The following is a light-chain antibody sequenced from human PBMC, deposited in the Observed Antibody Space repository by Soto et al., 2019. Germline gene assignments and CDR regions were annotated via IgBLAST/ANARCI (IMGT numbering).Light chain of an antibody. J-gene: IGKJ4*01. Sequence: EIVLTQSPATLSLSPGERATLSCRASQSVGGYLDWYQQKPGQAPRLLIYDASNRASGIPARFSGSGSATDFTLTISSLAPEDLAVYYCHQRSNWPPLTFGGGTKVEIK. V-gene: IGKV3-11*01. CDR3: HQRSNWPPLT. CDR2: DAS. CDR1: QSVGGY.